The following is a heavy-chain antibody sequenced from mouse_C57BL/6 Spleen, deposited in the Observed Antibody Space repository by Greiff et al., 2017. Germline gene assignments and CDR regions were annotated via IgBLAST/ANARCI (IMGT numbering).Heavy chain of an antibody. J-gene: IGHJ2*01. Sequence: QVQLQQPGAELVKPGASVKLSCKASGYTFTSYWMQWVKQRPGQGLEWIGEIDPSDSYTNYNQKFKGKATLTVDTSSSTAYMQLSSLTSEDSAVYYCARGGYGNSGDYWGQGTTLTVSS. CDR2: IDPSDSYT. D-gene: IGHD2-1*01. V-gene: IGHV1-50*01. CDR1: GYTFTSYW. CDR3: ARGGYGNSGDY.